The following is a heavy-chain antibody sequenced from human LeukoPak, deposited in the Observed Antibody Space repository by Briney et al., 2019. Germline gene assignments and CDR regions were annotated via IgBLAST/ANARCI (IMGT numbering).Heavy chain of an antibody. CDR1: GFTFSNYA. Sequence: GGSLRLSCAASGFTFSNYAMSWVRQAPGKGLEWVSAISGSGGSTYYADSVKGRFTISRDNSKNTLYLQMNSLRAEDTAVYYCAKLGEYYYDSSGYSIDYWGQGTLVTVSS. CDR3: AKLGEYYYDSSGYSIDY. D-gene: IGHD3-22*01. J-gene: IGHJ4*02. CDR2: ISGSGGST. V-gene: IGHV3-23*01.